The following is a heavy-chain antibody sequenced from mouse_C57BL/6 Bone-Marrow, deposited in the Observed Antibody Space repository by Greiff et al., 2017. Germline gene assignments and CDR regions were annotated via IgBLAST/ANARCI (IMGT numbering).Heavy chain of an antibody. Sequence: QVHVKQPGAELVMPGASVKLSCKASGYTFTSYWMHWVKQRPGQGLEWIGEIDPSDSYTNYNQKFKGKSTLTVDKSSITAYMQLSSLTSEDSAVYYCAREGIIGYYYGSSWGQGTLVTVSA. CDR2: IDPSDSYT. CDR1: GYTFTSYW. V-gene: IGHV1-69*01. J-gene: IGHJ3*01. D-gene: IGHD1-1*01. CDR3: AREGIIGYYYGSS.